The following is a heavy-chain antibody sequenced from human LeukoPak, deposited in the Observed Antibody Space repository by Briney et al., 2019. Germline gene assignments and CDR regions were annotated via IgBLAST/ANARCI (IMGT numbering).Heavy chain of an antibody. CDR1: GFTFHDYG. CDR2: INWNGGST. J-gene: IGHJ6*02. D-gene: IGHD2/OR15-2a*01. V-gene: IGHV3-20*04. Sequence: PGGSLRLSCAASGFTFHDYGMSWVRQAPGKGLEWVSGINWNGGSTVYADSVKGRFTISRDNAKNSLYLQMNSLRAEDTALYYCARVGPSSASMTPAYGMDVWGQGTTVTVSS. CDR3: ARVGPSSASMTPAYGMDV.